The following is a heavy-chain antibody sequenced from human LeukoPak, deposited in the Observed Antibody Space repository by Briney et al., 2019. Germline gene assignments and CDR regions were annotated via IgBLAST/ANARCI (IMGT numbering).Heavy chain of an antibody. D-gene: IGHD4-17*01. V-gene: IGHV4-34*01. CDR1: GGSFSVYY. Sequence: PSETLSLTCAVYGGSFSVYYWSWIRQPPGKGLEWIGEINHSGSTNYNPSLKSRVTISVDTSKNQFSLKLSSVTAADTAVYYCARSTTVTTAPVDYWGQGTLVTVSS. J-gene: IGHJ4*02. CDR2: INHSGST. CDR3: ARSTTVTTAPVDY.